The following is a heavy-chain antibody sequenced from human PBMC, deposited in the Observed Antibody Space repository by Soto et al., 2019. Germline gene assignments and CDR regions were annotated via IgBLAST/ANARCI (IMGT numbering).Heavy chain of an antibody. D-gene: IGHD3-10*01. J-gene: IGHJ6*03. CDR2: IKQDGSEK. Sequence: GGSLRLSCAAPGFTVSSYWMSWVRQAPGKGLEWVANIKQDGSEKYYVDSVKGRFTISRDNAKNSLYLQMNSLRAEDTAVYYCARDMVGYYYYMDVWGKGTTVTVSS. CDR3: ARDMVGYYYYMDV. CDR1: GFTVSSYW. V-gene: IGHV3-7*01.